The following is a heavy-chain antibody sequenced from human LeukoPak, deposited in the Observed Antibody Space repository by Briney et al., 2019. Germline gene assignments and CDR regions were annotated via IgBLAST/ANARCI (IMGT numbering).Heavy chain of an antibody. V-gene: IGHV3-48*02. J-gene: IGHJ4*02. CDR1: GFTFSSYS. CDR3: ARGGPKQYCSSTSCYSDY. D-gene: IGHD2-2*01. CDR2: ISSISSTI. Sequence: GGSLRLSCAASGFTFSSYSMNWVRQAPGKGLEWASYISSISSTIYYADSVKGRFTISRDNAKNSLYLQMNSLRDEDTAVYYCARGGPKQYCSSTSCYSDYWGQGTLVTVSS.